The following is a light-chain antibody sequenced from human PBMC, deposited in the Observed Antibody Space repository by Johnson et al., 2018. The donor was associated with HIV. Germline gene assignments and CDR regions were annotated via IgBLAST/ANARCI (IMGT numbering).Light chain of an antibody. CDR3: GTWDSSLSAGV. V-gene: IGLV1-51*01. CDR2: DNN. CDR1: SSNIGNNY. Sequence: QSVLTQSPSVSAAPGQKVTISCSGSSSNIGNNYVSWYQQLPGTAPKLLIYDNNKRPSGIPDRFSGSKSGTSATLGITGLQTGDEADYYCGTWDSSLSAGVCGTGTKVTVL. J-gene: IGLJ1*01.